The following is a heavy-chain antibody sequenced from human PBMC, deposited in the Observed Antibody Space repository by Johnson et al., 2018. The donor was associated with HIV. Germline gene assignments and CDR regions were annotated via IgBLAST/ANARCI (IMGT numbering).Heavy chain of an antibody. CDR1: GFTFSSYA. V-gene: IGHV3-30*14. CDR2: IFRVGDV. CDR3: ARERGISGGFDF. D-gene: IGHD2-15*01. J-gene: IGHJ3*01. Sequence: QMQLVESGGGLVQPGRSLRLSCAASGFTFSSYAMHWVRQAPGKGLEWVAVIFRVGDVYYADSVKGRFTISRDNSKNMVYLQMNSLRVEDTAVYYCARERGISGGFDFWGQGTRVSVSS.